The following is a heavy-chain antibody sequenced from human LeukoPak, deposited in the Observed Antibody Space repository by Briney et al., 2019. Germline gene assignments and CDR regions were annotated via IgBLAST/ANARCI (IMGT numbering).Heavy chain of an antibody. CDR2: IDGGGTT. CDR1: GFIVSSDF. J-gene: IGHJ4*02. CDR3: ANRGY. Sequence: GGSLRLSCAASGFIVSSDFMIWVRQAPGKGLEWVSKIDGGGTTNYADSVKGRFTVSRDNSKNTVYLQMNSLRVEDTAMYSCANRGYWGQGTLVTVSS. V-gene: IGHV3-66*01.